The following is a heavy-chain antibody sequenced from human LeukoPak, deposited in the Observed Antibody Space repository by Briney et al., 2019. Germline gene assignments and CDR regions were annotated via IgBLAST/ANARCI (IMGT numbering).Heavy chain of an antibody. D-gene: IGHD3-10*01. J-gene: IGHJ4*02. Sequence: GGSLRLSCAASGFTFSSCARSWVRQAPGKGLEWVCAISGSGGGTYYAVSVKGRFTISRNNSKNTLYLQMNNLRADDSGANDCAKGSRASGAYWGQGTLVTVSS. CDR2: ISGSGGGT. CDR3: AKGSRASGAY. V-gene: IGHV3-23*01. CDR1: GFTFSSCA.